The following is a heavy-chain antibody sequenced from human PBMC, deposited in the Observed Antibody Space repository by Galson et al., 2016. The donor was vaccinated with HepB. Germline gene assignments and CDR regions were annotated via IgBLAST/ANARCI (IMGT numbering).Heavy chain of an antibody. Sequence: SLRLSCAASGFTFTNYWMYWVRQAPGKGLVWVSRINNDGSSTSYADSVKGRFTISRDNAKNTLYLQMNSLRAEDTAVYYCARGPPTVGAISALLDYWGQGTLVTVSS. J-gene: IGHJ4*01. CDR2: INNDGSST. CDR1: GFTFTNYW. D-gene: IGHD1-26*01. V-gene: IGHV3-74*01. CDR3: ARGPPTVGAISALLDY.